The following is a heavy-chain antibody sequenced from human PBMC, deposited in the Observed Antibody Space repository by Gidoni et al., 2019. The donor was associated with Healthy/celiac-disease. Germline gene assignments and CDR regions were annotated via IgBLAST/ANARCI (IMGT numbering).Heavy chain of an antibody. D-gene: IGHD3-22*01. CDR3: ARGGYDSSANGGY. CDR1: GFTFSSYA. CDR2: ISYDGSNK. J-gene: IGHJ4*02. V-gene: IGHV3-30*04. Sequence: QVQLVESGGGVVQPGRSLRLSCAAPGFTFSSYAMPWVRQAPGKGLEWVAVISYDGSNKYYADSVKGRFTISRDNSKNRLYLQMNSLRAEDTAVYYCARGGYDSSANGGYWGQGTLVTVSS.